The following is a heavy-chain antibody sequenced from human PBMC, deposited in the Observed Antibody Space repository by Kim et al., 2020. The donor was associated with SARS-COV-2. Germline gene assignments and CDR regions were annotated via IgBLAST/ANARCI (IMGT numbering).Heavy chain of an antibody. J-gene: IGHJ4*02. D-gene: IGHD3-16*01. CDR2: INPGNGNT. Sequence: ASVKVSCKASGYTFTSYTIHWVRQAPGQRLEWMGWINPGNGNTKYTQKFQGRVTITRDTSANTAYMELSSLRSEDTAVYYCARTVMISFGGPIRGGDYWGQGTLVTVSS. CDR3: ARTVMISFGGPIRGGDY. V-gene: IGHV1-3*01. CDR1: GYTFTSYT.